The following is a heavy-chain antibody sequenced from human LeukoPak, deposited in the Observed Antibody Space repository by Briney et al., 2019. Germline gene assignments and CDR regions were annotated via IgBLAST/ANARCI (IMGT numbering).Heavy chain of an antibody. Sequence: PGGSLRLSCAASGFTFRSYGMHWVRQAPGKGLEWVTFIGYDGSNKYYTDSVKGRFTISRDNSKNTLYLQMNSLRAEDTAVYYCAKMDTAMVTGYWGQGTLVTVSS. CDR3: AKMDTAMVTGY. CDR2: IGYDGSNK. D-gene: IGHD5-18*01. V-gene: IGHV3-30*02. CDR1: GFTFRSYG. J-gene: IGHJ4*02.